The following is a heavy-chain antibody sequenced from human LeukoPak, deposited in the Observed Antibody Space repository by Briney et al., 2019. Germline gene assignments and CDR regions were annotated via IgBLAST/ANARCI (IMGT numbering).Heavy chain of an antibody. Sequence: GGSLRLSCAASGFTVSSNYMSWVRQAPGKGLEWVSVIYSGGSTYYADSVKGRFTISRDNSKNTLYLQMNSLRAEDTAVYYCARDTYDSSGRRAFDIWGQGTMVTVSS. J-gene: IGHJ3*02. V-gene: IGHV3-53*01. CDR2: IYSGGST. CDR3: ARDTYDSSGRRAFDI. CDR1: GFTVSSNY. D-gene: IGHD3-22*01.